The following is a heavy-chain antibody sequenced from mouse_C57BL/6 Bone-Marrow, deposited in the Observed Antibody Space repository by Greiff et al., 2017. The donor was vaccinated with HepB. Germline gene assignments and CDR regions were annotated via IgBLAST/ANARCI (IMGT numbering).Heavy chain of an antibody. CDR3: ARPSYEAGKVWFAY. V-gene: IGHV1-61*01. J-gene: IGHJ3*01. Sequence: QVQLQQPGAELVRPGSSVKLSCKASGYTFTSYWMDWVKQRPGQGLEWIGNIYPADSETHYNQKFKDKATLTVDKSSSTAYMQLSSLTSEDSAVYYCARPSYEAGKVWFAYWGQGTLVTVSA. CDR1: GYTFTSYW. D-gene: IGHD2-10*01. CDR2: IYPADSET.